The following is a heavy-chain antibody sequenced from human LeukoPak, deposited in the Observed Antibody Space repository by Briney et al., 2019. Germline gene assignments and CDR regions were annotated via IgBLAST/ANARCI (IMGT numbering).Heavy chain of an antibody. J-gene: IGHJ4*02. CDR3: ARGVSVTFGGVIDL. Sequence: PGGSLRLSCAASGFTFSDHYMTWVRQAPGKGLEWVGRTRNKANSYTTEYAASVKGRFTISRDDSKNSLYLQMNSLKTEDTAVYYWARGVSVTFGGVIDLWGQGTLVTVSS. CDR2: TRNKANSYTT. D-gene: IGHD3-16*02. V-gene: IGHV3-72*01. CDR1: GFTFSDHY.